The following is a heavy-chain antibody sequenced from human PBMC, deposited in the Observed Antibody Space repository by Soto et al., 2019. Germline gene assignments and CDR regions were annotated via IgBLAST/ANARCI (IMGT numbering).Heavy chain of an antibody. D-gene: IGHD2-8*01. Sequence: QLQLQESGPGLVKPSETLSLTCTVSGGSISSSSYYWGWIRQPPGKGLEWIGSIYYSGSTYYNPSLKRRVTISVDTSKNQFSLKLSSVTAADTAVYYCARQGQRVYASKYGWFDPWGQGTLVTVSS. CDR2: IYYSGST. CDR3: ARQGQRVYASKYGWFDP. CDR1: GGSISSSSYY. J-gene: IGHJ5*02. V-gene: IGHV4-39*01.